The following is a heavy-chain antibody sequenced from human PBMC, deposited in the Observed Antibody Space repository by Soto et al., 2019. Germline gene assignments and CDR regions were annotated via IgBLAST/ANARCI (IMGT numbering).Heavy chain of an antibody. V-gene: IGHV1-8*01. D-gene: IGHD6-19*01. Sequence: QVQLVQSGAEVKKPGASVKVSCKASGYTFTSYDINWVRQATGQGLEWMGWMNPNSGNTGYAQKFQGRVTMTRNTSISQAYMELSSLRAEDTAVYYCALAGPPLSGWYWLDFQHWGQGTLVTVSS. CDR2: MNPNSGNT. CDR1: GYTFTSYD. J-gene: IGHJ1*01. CDR3: ALAGPPLSGWYWLDFQH.